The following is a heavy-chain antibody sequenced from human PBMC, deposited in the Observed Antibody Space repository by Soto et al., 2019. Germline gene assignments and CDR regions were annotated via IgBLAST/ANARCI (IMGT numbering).Heavy chain of an antibody. V-gene: IGHV3-74*01. CDR2: MYTDGSNT. D-gene: IGHD5-12*01. J-gene: IGHJ4*02. CDR3: VRGNTGYGNFDS. CDR1: GFTFSSYW. Sequence: XESLKLSCAGSGFTFSSYWMHWVRQAPGKGLVWVSRMYTDGSNTYYADSVKGRFTISRDNAKDTLYLQMNSLRAEDTAVYYCVRGNTGYGNFDSWGQGTLVTVSS.